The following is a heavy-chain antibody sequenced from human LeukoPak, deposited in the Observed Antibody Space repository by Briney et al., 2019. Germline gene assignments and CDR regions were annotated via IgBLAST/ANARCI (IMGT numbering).Heavy chain of an antibody. V-gene: IGHV3-74*03. CDR2: ISPDGSTT. D-gene: IGHD3-22*01. CDR1: GFTFSRYW. Sequence: TGGSLRLSCAAPGFTFSRYWMHWVRQAPGKGLMWVSRISPDGSTTLYADSVKGRFTISRDNAKNSLYLQMNSLRAEDTAVYYCARDRLTDYDSSGSLSPWGQGTLVTVSS. CDR3: ARDRLTDYDSSGSLSP. J-gene: IGHJ5*02.